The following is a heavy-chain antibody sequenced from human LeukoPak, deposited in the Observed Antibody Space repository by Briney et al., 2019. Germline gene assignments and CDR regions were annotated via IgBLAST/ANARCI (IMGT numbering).Heavy chain of an antibody. CDR1: GGSISSSSCY. Sequence: SETLSLTCTVSGGSISSSSCYWGWIRQPPGKGLEWIGSIYYSGSTYYNPSLKSRVTISVGTSKNQFSLKLSSVTAADTAVYYYASPLDEEGVVVPAAYRAFDIWGQGTMVTVSS. CDR3: ASPLDEEGVVVPAAYRAFDI. V-gene: IGHV4-39*01. J-gene: IGHJ3*02. D-gene: IGHD2-2*01. CDR2: IYYSGST.